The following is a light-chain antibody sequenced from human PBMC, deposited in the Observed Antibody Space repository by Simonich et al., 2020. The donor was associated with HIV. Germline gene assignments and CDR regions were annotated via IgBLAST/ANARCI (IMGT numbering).Light chain of an antibody. J-gene: IGKJ5*01. CDR3: QQYYDTPIT. V-gene: IGKV4-1*01. CDR1: QSVLYSSNHKNY. Sequence: DIVRTQSPDSLGVSLGERATINCKSSQSVLYSSNHKNYLAWYQHKPGPPPKLLIYWASTRESGVPYRFSGSGSGTDFTLTISSLQAEDVAVYYCQQYYDTPITFGQGTRLEIK. CDR2: WAS.